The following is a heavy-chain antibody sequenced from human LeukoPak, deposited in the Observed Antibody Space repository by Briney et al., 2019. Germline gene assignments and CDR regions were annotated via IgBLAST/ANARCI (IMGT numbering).Heavy chain of an antibody. CDR2: IYYSGST. J-gene: IGHJ5*02. V-gene: IGHV4-59*01. Sequence: SETLSLTCTVSGGSISSYYWSWIRQPPGKGLEWTGYIYYSGSTNYNPPLKSRVTISVDTSKNQFSLKLSSVTAADTAVYYCARQYQTTGWFDPWGQGTLVTVSS. CDR1: GGSISSYY. D-gene: IGHD2-2*01. CDR3: ARQYQTTGWFDP.